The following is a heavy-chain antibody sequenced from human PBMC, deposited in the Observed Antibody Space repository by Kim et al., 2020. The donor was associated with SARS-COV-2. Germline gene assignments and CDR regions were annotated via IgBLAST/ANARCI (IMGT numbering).Heavy chain of an antibody. J-gene: IGHJ4*02. D-gene: IGHD6-19*01. CDR1: GDSISSSSYY. Sequence: SETLSLTCTVSGDSISSSSYYWGWIRQPPGKGLEWIGNISYSASTDYNPSLKSRVTISVDTSKNQYSLKLSSVTTADTAVYYCARGGYRSGWVDYWGQGTRVTVA. V-gene: IGHV4-39*01. CDR2: ISYSAST. CDR3: ARGGYRSGWVDY.